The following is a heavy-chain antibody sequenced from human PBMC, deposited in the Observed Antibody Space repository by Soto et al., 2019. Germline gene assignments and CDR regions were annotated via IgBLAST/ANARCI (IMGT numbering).Heavy chain of an antibody. V-gene: IGHV4-30-4*01. CDR3: ARGSGNWKDALFDY. Sequence: SETLSLTCTVSGGSISSGDYYWSWIRQPPGKGLEWIGYIYYSGSTYYNPSLKSRVTISVDTSKNQFSLKLSSVTAADTAVYYCARGSGNWKDALFDYWGQGTLVTVSS. D-gene: IGHD1-1*01. J-gene: IGHJ4*02. CDR1: GGSISSGDYY. CDR2: IYYSGST.